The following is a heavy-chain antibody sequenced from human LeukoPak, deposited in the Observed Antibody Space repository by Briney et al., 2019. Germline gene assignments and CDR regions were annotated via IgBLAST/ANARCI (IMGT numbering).Heavy chain of an antibody. CDR2: IYYSGST. V-gene: IGHV4-59*01. J-gene: IGHJ4*02. CDR3: TSSSWTLAFGY. Sequence: SETLSLTCTVSGGSISSYYWTWIRQPPGKGLEWIGYIYYSGSTNYNPSLKSRVTISVDTSKNQFSLKLTSVTAEDTALYYCTSSSWTLAFGYWGQGTLVTVSS. CDR1: GGSISSYY. D-gene: IGHD6-13*01.